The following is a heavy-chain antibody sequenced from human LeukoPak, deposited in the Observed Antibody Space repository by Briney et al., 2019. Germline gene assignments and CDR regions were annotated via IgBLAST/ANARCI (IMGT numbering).Heavy chain of an antibody. D-gene: IGHD6-6*01. CDR2: IDHSGST. V-gene: IGHV4-34*03. Sequence: SETLSLTCTVSGGSISSYYWSWIRQPPGKGLEWIGEIDHSGSTNYNPSLKSRVTISVDTSKNQFSLKLSSVTAADTAVYYCWVAYSSSSDYYYYYMDVWGKGTTVTVSS. CDR1: GGSISSYY. J-gene: IGHJ6*03. CDR3: WVAYSSSSDYYYYYMDV.